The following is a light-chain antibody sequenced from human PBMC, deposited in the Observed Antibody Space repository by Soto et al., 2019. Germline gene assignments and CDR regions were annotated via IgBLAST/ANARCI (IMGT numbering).Light chain of an antibody. CDR3: RQCTHNTPRT. CDR2: HAD. Sequence: EIVLTQSPATLSLSPGDRATLSCRASQSVHHYLAWYQQKPGQAPRLLIYHADKMATGVPARFSGGGSGTAFSLPITSLVPQDFAVSYCRQCTHNTPRTFGGGTKLDIK. J-gene: IGKJ2*02. V-gene: IGKV3-11*01. CDR1: QSVHHY.